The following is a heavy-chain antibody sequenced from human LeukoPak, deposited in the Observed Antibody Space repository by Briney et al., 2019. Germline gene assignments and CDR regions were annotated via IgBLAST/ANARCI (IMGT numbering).Heavy chain of an antibody. V-gene: IGHV3-30-3*01. J-gene: IGHJ3*02. CDR1: GFTFSSYA. CDR2: ISYDGSNK. Sequence: PGGSLRLSCAASGFTFSSYAMHWVRQAPGKGLEWVAVISYDGSNKYYADSVKGRFTISRDNAKNSLYLQLNSLRAEDTAVYYCARPTVTTGVDAFDIWGQGAMVTVSS. D-gene: IGHD4-11*01. CDR3: ARPTVTTGVDAFDI.